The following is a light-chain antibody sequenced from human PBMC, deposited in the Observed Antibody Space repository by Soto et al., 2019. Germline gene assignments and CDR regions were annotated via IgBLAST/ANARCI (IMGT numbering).Light chain of an antibody. J-gene: IGKJ2*01. Sequence: EIVMTQSPATLSVSPGERVTLSCRASQSVRSNLAWYQQKPGQAPRLLIYGASTRATGLPARFSGSGSGTDFTLTISSLQSEDFALYYCQQYVSFPVTFGQGTNLEIK. CDR1: QSVRSN. V-gene: IGKV3-15*01. CDR2: GAS. CDR3: QQYVSFPVT.